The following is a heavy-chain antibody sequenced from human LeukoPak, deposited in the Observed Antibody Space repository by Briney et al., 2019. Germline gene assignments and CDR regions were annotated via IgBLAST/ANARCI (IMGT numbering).Heavy chain of an antibody. CDR2: IRGSGRTT. V-gene: IGHV3-23*01. D-gene: IGHD4-23*01. Sequence: PGGSLRLSCAASGFTFSSYGMYWVRQAPGKGLEWVSVIRGSGRTTYYADSVKGRFTISRDNSKNTLYLQMNSLRAEDTAVYYCARDARDGYGGNPFDYWGQGTLVTVSS. J-gene: IGHJ4*02. CDR1: GFTFSSYG. CDR3: ARDARDGYGGNPFDY.